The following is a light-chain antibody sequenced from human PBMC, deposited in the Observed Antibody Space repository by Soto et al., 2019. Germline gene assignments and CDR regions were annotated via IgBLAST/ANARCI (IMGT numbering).Light chain of an antibody. CDR2: EVS. CDR3: SSYTNSGTHV. Sequence: QSVLTQPASVSASRGQSITISCTGTGSDIGTYTHVSWYQQYPGKAPKLIISEVSHRPSGVSDRFSGSKSGNTASLTISGLQAEDETTYYCSSYTNSGTHVFGTGTKLTVL. CDR1: GSDIGTYTH. J-gene: IGLJ1*01. V-gene: IGLV2-14*01.